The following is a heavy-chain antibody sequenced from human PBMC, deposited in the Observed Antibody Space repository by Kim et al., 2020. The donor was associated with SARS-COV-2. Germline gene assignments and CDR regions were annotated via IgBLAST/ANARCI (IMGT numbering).Heavy chain of an antibody. J-gene: IGHJ4*02. CDR3: AKRQLPDKDTAMAPDYFDY. D-gene: IGHD5-18*01. Sequence: RFTISRDNSKNTLYLQMNSQRAEDTAVYYCAKRQLPDKDTAMAPDYFDYWGQGTLVTVSS. V-gene: IGHV3-30*02.